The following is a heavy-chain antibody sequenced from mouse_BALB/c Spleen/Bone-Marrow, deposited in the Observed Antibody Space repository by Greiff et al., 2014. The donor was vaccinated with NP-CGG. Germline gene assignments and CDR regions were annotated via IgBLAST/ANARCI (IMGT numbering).Heavy chain of an antibody. CDR2: IWADGST. V-gene: IGHV2-9*02. Sequence: QVQLKESGPGLVSPSQSLSISCTVSGFSFTSYGLHWVRQPPGKGLERLGVIWADGSTNYNSALMSRLSISKDNSKSQVFLKMNSLQTDDTAMYYCARITTATGAMDYWGQGTSVTVSS. J-gene: IGHJ4*01. CDR3: ARITTATGAMDY. D-gene: IGHD1-2*01. CDR1: GFSFTSYG.